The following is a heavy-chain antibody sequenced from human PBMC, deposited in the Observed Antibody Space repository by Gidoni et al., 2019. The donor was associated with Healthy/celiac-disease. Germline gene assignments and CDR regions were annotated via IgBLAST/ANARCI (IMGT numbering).Heavy chain of an antibody. V-gene: IGHV3-15*07. CDR1: GFTFRNAW. CDR2: IKSKTDGGTT. D-gene: IGHD1-26*01. CDR3: TTEGGSYYEYFQH. J-gene: IGHJ1*01. Sequence: EVQLVESGGGLVKPGGSLSLSCAASGFTFRNAWMNGVRQAPGKGLEWVGRIKSKTDGGTTNYAAPVKGRFTISRDDSKNTLYLQMNSLKTEDTAVYYCTTEGGSYYEYFQHWGQGTLVTVSS.